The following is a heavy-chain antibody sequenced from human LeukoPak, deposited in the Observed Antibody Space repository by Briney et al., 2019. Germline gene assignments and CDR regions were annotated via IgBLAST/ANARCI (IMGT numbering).Heavy chain of an antibody. J-gene: IGHJ5*02. CDR3: AKGILANDYGDYIGA. D-gene: IGHD4-17*01. CDR1: GFTFSDFY. Sequence: GGSLRLSCAASGFTFSDFYMSWIRQAPGKGLGWVSYVTSSGGSTYYADSVKGRFTISRDNAKDSLYLQMNNLRADDSAMYYCAKGILANDYGDYIGAWGQGTLVTVSS. CDR2: VTSSGGST. V-gene: IGHV3-11*01.